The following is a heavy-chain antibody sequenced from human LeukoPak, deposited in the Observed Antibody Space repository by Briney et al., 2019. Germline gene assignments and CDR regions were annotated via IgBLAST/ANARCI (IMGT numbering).Heavy chain of an antibody. CDR1: GGSFSGYY. D-gene: IGHD6-13*01. CDR3: ARGRSIAAAGTQGWFDP. V-gene: IGHV4-34*01. J-gene: IGHJ5*02. Sequence: SETLSLTCAVYGGSFSGYYWSWIRQPPGKGLEWIGEINHSGSTNYNPSLKSRVTISVDTSKNQFSLKLSSVTAADTAVYYCARGRSIAAAGTQGWFDPWGQGTLVTVSS. CDR2: INHSGST.